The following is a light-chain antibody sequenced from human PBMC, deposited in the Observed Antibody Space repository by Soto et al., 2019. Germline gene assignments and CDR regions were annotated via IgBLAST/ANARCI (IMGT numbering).Light chain of an antibody. V-gene: IGLV1-40*01. CDR3: QSYDSSLHVV. J-gene: IGLJ2*01. CDR1: SSNLGAGHD. CDR2: ANN. Sequence: QSVLTQSPSVSGAPGQRVTISYTGSSSNLGAGHDVQWYQHLPGTAPKLLIYANNNRPSGVPDRFSGSKSGTSSSLAITGLQAEDEADYYCQSYDSSLHVVFGGGTKLTVL.